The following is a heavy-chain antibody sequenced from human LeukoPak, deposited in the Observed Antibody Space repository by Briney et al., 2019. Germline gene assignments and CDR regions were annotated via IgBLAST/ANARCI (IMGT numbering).Heavy chain of an antibody. V-gene: IGHV3-74*01. Sequence: GGSLRLSCAASGFTFSTYWMHWVRQAPGKGLVWVSRINSDGSSTSYADSVKGRFTISRDNSKNTVYVQMNSLRAEDTAVYYCAKIRLGGDCFDYWGQGTLVTVSS. J-gene: IGHJ4*02. CDR3: AKIRLGGDCFDY. D-gene: IGHD5-12*01. CDR1: GFTFSTYW. CDR2: INSDGSST.